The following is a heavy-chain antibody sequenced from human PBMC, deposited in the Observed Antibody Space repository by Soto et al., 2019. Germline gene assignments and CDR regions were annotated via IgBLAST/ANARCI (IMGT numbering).Heavy chain of an antibody. CDR2: MSSSSDYI. CDR3: ARRYYYDTENRDAFDI. CDR1: GFTFSTYS. Sequence: EVQLVESGGGLVKPGGSLRLSCVASGFTFSTYSMNWVRQAPGKGLERVSSMSSSSDYIFYADSVKGRCTISRDNAKNSLYLQMNSLRAEDTAVYYCARRYYYDTENRDAFDIWGQGTLVTVSS. D-gene: IGHD3-22*01. J-gene: IGHJ3*02. V-gene: IGHV3-21*01.